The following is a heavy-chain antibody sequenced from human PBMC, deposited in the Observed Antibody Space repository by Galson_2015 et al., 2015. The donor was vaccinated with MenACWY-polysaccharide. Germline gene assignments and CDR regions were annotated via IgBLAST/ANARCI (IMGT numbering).Heavy chain of an antibody. Sequence: SLRLSCAASGFNFRSYGMHWVRQAPGKGLEWVALIWNDGNNKNYVDSVKGRFTISRDNSKNTLYLQMNSLRAEDTAVYHCARGVQLERKGRGDWFDPWGQGTLVTVSS. CDR1: GFNFRSYG. J-gene: IGHJ5*02. CDR2: IWNDGNNK. V-gene: IGHV3-33*01. CDR3: ARGVQLERKGRGDWFDP. D-gene: IGHD1-1*01.